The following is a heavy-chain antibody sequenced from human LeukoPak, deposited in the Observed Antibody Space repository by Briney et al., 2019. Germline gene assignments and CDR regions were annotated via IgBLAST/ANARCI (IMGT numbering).Heavy chain of an antibody. CDR2: ISYDGSNK. CDR1: GFTFSSYA. J-gene: IGHJ4*02. CDR3: ARAGLTTGIDY. V-gene: IGHV3-30-3*01. D-gene: IGHD1-1*01. Sequence: PGGSLRLSCAASGFTFSSYAMHWDRQAPGKGLEWVAVISYDGSNKYYADSVKGRFTISRDNSKNTLYLQMNSLRAEDTAVYYCARAGLTTGIDYWGQGTLVTVSS.